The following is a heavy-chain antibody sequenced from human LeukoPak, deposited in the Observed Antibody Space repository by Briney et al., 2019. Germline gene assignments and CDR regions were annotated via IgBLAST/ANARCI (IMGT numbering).Heavy chain of an antibody. CDR1: GFTFSSYG. CDR2: IWYDGSNE. CDR3: ASPLDSSGYYLGY. J-gene: IGHJ4*02. D-gene: IGHD3-22*01. V-gene: IGHV3-33*01. Sequence: GGSLRLSCAASGFTFSSYGMHWVRQAPGKGLEWVAVIWYDGSNEYYADSVKGRFTISRDNSENTLYLQMNSLRAEDTAVYYCASPLDSSGYYLGYWGQGTLVTVSS.